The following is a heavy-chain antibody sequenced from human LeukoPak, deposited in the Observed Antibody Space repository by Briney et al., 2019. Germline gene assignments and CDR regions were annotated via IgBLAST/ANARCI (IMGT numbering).Heavy chain of an antibody. CDR1: GFIFSNYW. V-gene: IGHV3-7*01. CDR3: ARENWFAFDM. J-gene: IGHJ3*02. CDR2: IKRDGSER. D-gene: IGHD3-9*01. Sequence: GGSLRLSCVASGFIFSNYWMSWVRQAPGKGLEWVANIKRDGSERYYADSVKGRFTISRDNAKNSLYLQMSSLRAEDTAVYYCARENWFAFDMWGQGTLVTVSS.